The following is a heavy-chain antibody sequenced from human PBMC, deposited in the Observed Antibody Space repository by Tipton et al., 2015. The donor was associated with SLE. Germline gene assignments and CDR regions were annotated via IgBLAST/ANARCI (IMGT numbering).Heavy chain of an antibody. Sequence: SLRLSCAASGFTFSDYYMSWIRQAPGKGLEWVSYISSSSSYTNYADSVKGRFTISRDNAKNSLYLQMNSLRAEDTAVYYCARDPQAYSYDSSGYSDAFDIWGQGTMGTVSS. D-gene: IGHD3-22*01. CDR1: GFTFSDYY. V-gene: IGHV3-11*05. CDR2: ISSSSSYT. CDR3: ARDPQAYSYDSSGYSDAFDI. J-gene: IGHJ3*02.